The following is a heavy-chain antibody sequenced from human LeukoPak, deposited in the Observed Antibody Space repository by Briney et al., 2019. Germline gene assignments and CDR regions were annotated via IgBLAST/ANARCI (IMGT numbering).Heavy chain of an antibody. CDR1: GFTFSDYY. J-gene: IGHJ6*02. D-gene: IGHD2-2*01. V-gene: IGHV3-11*01. Sequence: GGSLRLSCAASGFTFSDYYMSWIRQAPGKGLEWVSYISSSGSTIYYADSVKGRFTISRDNAKNSLYLQMNSLRAEDTAVYYCARDIVVVKDYYGMDVWGQGTTVTVSS. CDR2: ISSSGSTI. CDR3: ARDIVVVKDYYGMDV.